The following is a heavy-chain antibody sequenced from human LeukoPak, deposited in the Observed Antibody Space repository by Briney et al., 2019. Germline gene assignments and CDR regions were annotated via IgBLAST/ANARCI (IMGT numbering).Heavy chain of an antibody. V-gene: IGHV3-30-3*01. D-gene: IGHD3-3*01. CDR1: GFTFSSYA. CDR2: ISYDGSNK. J-gene: IGHJ4*02. Sequence: GGSLRLSCAASGFTFSSYAMHWVRQAPGKGLEWVAVISYDGSNKYYADSVKGRFTISRDNSKNTLYLQMNSLRAEDTAVYYCAREERITIFGVVIPFDYWGRGTLVTVSS. CDR3: AREERITIFGVVIPFDY.